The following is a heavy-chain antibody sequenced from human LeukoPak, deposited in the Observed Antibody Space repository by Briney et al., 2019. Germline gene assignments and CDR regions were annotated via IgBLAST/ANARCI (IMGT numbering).Heavy chain of an antibody. J-gene: IGHJ4*02. CDR1: GCSFTSYW. CDR3: ARRPAAMADYFDY. D-gene: IGHD2-2*01. Sequence: GESLKISCKGSGCSFTSYWIGWVRQMPGKGLEWMGIIYPGDSDTRYSPSFQGQVTISADKSITTAYLQWSSLKASDTAMYYCARRPAAMADYFDYWGQGTLVTVSS. V-gene: IGHV5-51*01. CDR2: IYPGDSDT.